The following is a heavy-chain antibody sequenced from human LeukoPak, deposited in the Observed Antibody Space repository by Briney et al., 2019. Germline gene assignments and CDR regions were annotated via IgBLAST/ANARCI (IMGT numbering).Heavy chain of an antibody. J-gene: IGHJ6*03. Sequence: GASVKVSCKASGYTFTSYDINWVRQATGQGLEWMGWMNPNSGNTGYAQKFQGRVTITRNTSISTAYMELSSLRSEDTAVYYCARGVTNYYYYYMDVWGKGTTVTVSS. CDR2: MNPNSGNT. CDR3: ARGVTNYYYYYMDV. CDR1: GYTFTSYD. V-gene: IGHV1-8*03. D-gene: IGHD4-17*01.